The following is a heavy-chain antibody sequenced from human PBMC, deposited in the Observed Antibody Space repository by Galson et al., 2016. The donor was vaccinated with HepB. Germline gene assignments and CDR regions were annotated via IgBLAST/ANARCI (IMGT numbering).Heavy chain of an antibody. CDR3: AREFALEMGGDY. D-gene: IGHD5-24*01. J-gene: IGHJ4*02. CDR2: ST. Sequence: STFYADSVKGRFTISRDNSKSTLYLQMNSLRAEDTAVYYCAREFALEMGGDYWGQGTLVTISS. V-gene: IGHV3-53*01.